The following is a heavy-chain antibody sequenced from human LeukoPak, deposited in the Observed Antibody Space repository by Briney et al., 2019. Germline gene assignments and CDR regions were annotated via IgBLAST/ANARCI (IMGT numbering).Heavy chain of an antibody. CDR2: IYHSGST. V-gene: IGHV4-38-2*01. J-gene: IGHJ3*02. CDR3: ARFSAMYAFDI. Sequence: PSETLSLTCAVSGYSISSGYYWGWIRQPPGKGLEWIGSIYHSGSTYYNPSLKSRVTISADTSKNQFSLKLSSVTAADTAVYYCARFSAMYAFDIWGQGTMVTVSS. CDR1: GYSISSGYY. D-gene: IGHD2-2*01.